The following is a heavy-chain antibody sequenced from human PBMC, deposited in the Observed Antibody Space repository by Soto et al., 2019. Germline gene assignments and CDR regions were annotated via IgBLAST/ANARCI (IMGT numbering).Heavy chain of an antibody. CDR3: ARARPSRNRTAFNT. J-gene: IGHJ6*04. D-gene: IGHD2-21*02. V-gene: IGHV4-39*01. Sequence: SETLSLTWIVSGGSISTSNYYWAWIRQPPGKALEWIGSIQFSESTYYNPCLWSRVTISVDTSQNQISLSLGSVTAADTAVYYCARARPSRNRTAFNTWGKGTMVTVSS. CDR1: GGSISTSNYY. CDR2: IQFSEST.